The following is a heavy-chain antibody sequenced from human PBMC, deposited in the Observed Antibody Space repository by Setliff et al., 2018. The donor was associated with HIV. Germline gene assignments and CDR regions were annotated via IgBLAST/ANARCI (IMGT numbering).Heavy chain of an antibody. CDR2: ISSSSSTI. Sequence: GGSLRLSCTASGFTFMDYALNWVRQAPGKGLEWVSDISSSSSTIYYADSVKGRFAISRDNAKNSLYLQMNSLRAEDTAVYYCAREEDFWSYFDYWGQGTLVTVSS. CDR3: AREEDFWSYFDY. V-gene: IGHV3-48*01. D-gene: IGHD3-3*01. CDR1: GFTFMDYA. J-gene: IGHJ4*02.